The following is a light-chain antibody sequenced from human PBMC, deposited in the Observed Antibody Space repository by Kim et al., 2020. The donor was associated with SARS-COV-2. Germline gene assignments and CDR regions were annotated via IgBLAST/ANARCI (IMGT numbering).Light chain of an antibody. CDR3: QQYNNWPPFT. J-gene: IGKJ3*01. Sequence: IVLTPSQATMSVSPGERDDLSCRTSQSVSSTLAWYQQKPGQAPRLLIYGASTRATGFPTRFNGSGSGTKFTITISSLQSEDVAIYYCQQYNNWPPFTFGPGTKVDIK. CDR2: GAS. CDR1: QSVSST. V-gene: IGKV3-15*01.